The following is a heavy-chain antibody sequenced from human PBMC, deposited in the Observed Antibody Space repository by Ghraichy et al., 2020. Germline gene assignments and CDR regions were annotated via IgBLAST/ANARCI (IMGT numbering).Heavy chain of an antibody. CDR3: ARAGTMAPETLDY. D-gene: IGHD3-10*01. CDR1: GFTFSNYW. CDR2: IKEDGSVK. V-gene: IGHV3-7*01. J-gene: IGHJ4*02. Sequence: GGSLRLSCAPSGFTFSNYWMSWVRQAPGKGLEWVGHIKEDGSVKNYVDSVKGRFSISRDNAKNSVDLRMNSLTAGDTAVYYCARAGTMAPETLDYWGQGTLVTVSS.